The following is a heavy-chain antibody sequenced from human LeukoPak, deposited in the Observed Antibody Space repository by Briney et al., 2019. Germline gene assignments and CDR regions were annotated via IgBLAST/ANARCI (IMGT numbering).Heavy chain of an antibody. D-gene: IGHD2-15*01. CDR3: ASIDLGYCSGGSCFSNDY. V-gene: IGHV3-21*01. CDR1: GFTFSSYS. Sequence: PGGSLRLSCAASGFTFSSYSMNWVRQAPGKGLEWVSSISSSSSYIYYADSVKGRFTISRDNAKNSLYLQMNSLRAEDTAVYYCASIDLGYCSGGSCFSNDYWGQGTLVTVSS. J-gene: IGHJ4*02. CDR2: ISSSSSYI.